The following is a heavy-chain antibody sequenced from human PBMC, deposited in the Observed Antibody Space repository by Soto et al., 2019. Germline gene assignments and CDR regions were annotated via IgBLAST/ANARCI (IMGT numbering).Heavy chain of an antibody. J-gene: IGHJ4*02. D-gene: IGHD6-6*01. CDR1: GFTFSSYG. CDR3: ARDVLEYSSSEFDY. V-gene: IGHV3-33*01. CDR2: IWYDGSNK. Sequence: PGGSLRLSCAASGFTFSSYGMHWVRQAPGKGLEWVAVIWYDGSNKYYADSVKGRFTISRDNSKNTLHLQMNSLRAEDTAVYYCARDVLEYSSSEFDYWGQGTLVTVSS.